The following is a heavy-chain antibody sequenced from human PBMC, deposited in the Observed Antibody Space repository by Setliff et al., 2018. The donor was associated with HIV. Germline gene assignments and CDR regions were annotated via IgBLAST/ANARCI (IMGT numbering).Heavy chain of an antibody. CDR3: VRDASPDYDSGGYSAGGH. CDR2: IGGSGSAI. CDR1: GFIFNTYS. V-gene: IGHV3-48*01. J-gene: IGHJ4*02. D-gene: IGHD3-22*01. Sequence: PGGSLRLSCAVSGFIFNTYSMNWVRQAPGKGLEWVSYIGGSGSAIYYADSVKGRFTISRDNAKSSLYLQLNSLRAEDTAVYYCVRDASPDYDSGGYSAGGHWGRGTLVTVSS.